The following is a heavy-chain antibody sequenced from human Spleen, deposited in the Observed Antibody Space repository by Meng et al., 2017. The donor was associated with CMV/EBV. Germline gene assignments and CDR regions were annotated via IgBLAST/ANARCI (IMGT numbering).Heavy chain of an antibody. J-gene: IGHJ6*02. CDR1: GFTFSSYW. D-gene: IGHD3-3*01. CDR3: ARDPGVVALLYDFWSGYNSAYGMDV. Sequence: GESLKISCAASGFTFSSYWMSWVRQAPGKGLEWVANIKQDGSEKYYVDSVKGRFTISRDNAKNSLYLQMNSLRAEDTAVYYCARDPGVVALLYDFWSGYNSAYGMDVWGQGTTVTVSS. V-gene: IGHV3-7*01. CDR2: IKQDGSEK.